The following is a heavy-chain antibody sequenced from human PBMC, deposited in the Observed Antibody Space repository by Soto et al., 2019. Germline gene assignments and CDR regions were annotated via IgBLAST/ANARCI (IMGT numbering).Heavy chain of an antibody. D-gene: IGHD2-15*01. Sequence: SLRLSCAGSGFTLSDHYIDWVRQAPGKGLEWVGRSRDKAQGYSTAYAASVKGRFTTSRDESKNSVYLQMNSLKTEDTAVYYCTTGDCSGGSCYGPYWGQGTLVTVSS. V-gene: IGHV3-72*01. CDR2: SRDKAQGYST. J-gene: IGHJ4*02. CDR1: GFTLSDHY. CDR3: TTGDCSGGSCYGPY.